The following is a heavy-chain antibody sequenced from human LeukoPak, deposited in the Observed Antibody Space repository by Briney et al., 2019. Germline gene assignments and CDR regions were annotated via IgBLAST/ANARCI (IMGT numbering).Heavy chain of an antibody. D-gene: IGHD2-2*01. J-gene: IGHJ4*02. V-gene: IGHV3-23*01. CDR2: ISGSGGST. CDR1: GFTFSSYA. Sequence: GGSLRLSCAASGFTFSSYAMSWVRQAPGKGLEWVSAISGSGGSTYYADSVKGRFTISRGNSKNTLYLQMNSLRAEDTAVYYCAKESCSSTSCYASADYWGQGTLVTVSS. CDR3: AKESCSSTSCYASADY.